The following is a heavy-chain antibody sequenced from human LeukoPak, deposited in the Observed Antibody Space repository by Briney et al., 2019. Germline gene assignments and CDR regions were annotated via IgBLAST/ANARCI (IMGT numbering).Heavy chain of an antibody. CDR3: AREAVPFGELLPLDY. J-gene: IGHJ4*02. D-gene: IGHD3-10*01. V-gene: IGHV3-30-3*01. Sequence: PGGSLRLSCAASGFTFTSYPMHWVRQAPGKGLEWVAFISYDGTNKYYADSVKGRFTISRDNAKNSLYLEMNSLRDEDTAVYYCAREAVPFGELLPLDYWGQGTLVTVSS. CDR1: GFTFTSYP. CDR2: ISYDGTNK.